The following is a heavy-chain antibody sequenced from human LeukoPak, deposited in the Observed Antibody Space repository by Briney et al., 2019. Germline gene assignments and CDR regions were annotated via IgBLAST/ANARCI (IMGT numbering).Heavy chain of an antibody. D-gene: IGHD6-13*01. CDR3: KAAGVDWLVL. V-gene: IGHV3-74*01. J-gene: IGHJ5*02. CDR2: INPDGNEI. Sequence: PGGSLRLSCAASGFSFSSNWMHWVRQAPGKGLAWVSRINPDGNEINYADSVKGRFTISRDNAKNTLYLQMNSLRAEDTAVYYCKAAGVDWLVLWGQGTLVTVSS. CDR1: GFSFSSNW.